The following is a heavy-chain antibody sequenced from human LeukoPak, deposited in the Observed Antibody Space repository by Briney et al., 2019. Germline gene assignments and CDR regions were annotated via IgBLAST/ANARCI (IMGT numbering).Heavy chain of an antibody. J-gene: IGHJ4*02. CDR3: ARQAIAVAEMVYNY. CDR2: INSDGSST. V-gene: IGHV3-74*01. Sequence: GGSLRLSCAASGFTFSSYWMSWVRQAPGKGLVWVSRINSDGSSTSYADSVKGRFTISRDNAKNTLYLQMNSLRAVDTAVYYCARQAIAVAEMVYNYWGQGTLVTVSS. CDR1: GFTFSSYW. D-gene: IGHD6-19*01.